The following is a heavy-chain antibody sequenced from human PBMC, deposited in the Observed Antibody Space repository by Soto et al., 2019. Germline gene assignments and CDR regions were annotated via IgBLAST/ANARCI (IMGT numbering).Heavy chain of an antibody. V-gene: IGHV4-61*01. CDR1: GDSVSNDNYY. CDR2: IYYSWTT. Sequence: QVQLQEAGPGLVKPSETLSLTCAVSGDSVSNDNYYWSWIRQPPGKGLEWIGYIYYSWTTNYNSYLNSRLSLSVDMSKNQFSLKLASVTAADTAVYFCARSQRGRTAFTFDYWGQGALVTVSS. D-gene: IGHD3-16*01. CDR3: ARSQRGRTAFTFDY. J-gene: IGHJ4*02.